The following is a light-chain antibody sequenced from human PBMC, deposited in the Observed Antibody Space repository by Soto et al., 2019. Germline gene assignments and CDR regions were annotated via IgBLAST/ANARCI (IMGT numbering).Light chain of an antibody. CDR3: QQRSNCWT. J-gene: IGKJ1*01. CDR1: QSVSTF. V-gene: IGKV3-11*01. CDR2: DAS. Sequence: EIVLTQSPATLSLSPGERAALSYRASQSVSTFLAWCQHKPGQAPRLLIYDASNRATGIPARFSGSGSGTDFSLTISSLEHEDFTFYYCQQRSNCWTFGQGTKVEI.